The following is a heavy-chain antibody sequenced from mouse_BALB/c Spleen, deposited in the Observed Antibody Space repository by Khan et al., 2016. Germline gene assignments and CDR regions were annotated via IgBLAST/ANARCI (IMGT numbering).Heavy chain of an antibody. CDR3: ASSPYDYDVGFAY. Sequence: VQLKQSGAELVKPGASVKLSCTAAGFNIKDTYMHWVKQRPEQGLEWIGRIDPANGNTKYDPKFQGKATITADTSSNTAYLQLSSLTSEDTAVYYSASSPYDYDVGFAYWGQGTLVTVSA. D-gene: IGHD2-4*01. J-gene: IGHJ3*01. CDR2: IDPANGNT. CDR1: GFNIKDTY. V-gene: IGHV14-3*02.